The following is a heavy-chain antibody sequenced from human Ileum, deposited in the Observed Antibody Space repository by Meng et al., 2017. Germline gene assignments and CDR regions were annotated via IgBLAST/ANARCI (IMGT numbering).Heavy chain of an antibody. D-gene: IGHD1-26*01. V-gene: IGHV7-4-1*02. Sequence: QGQLVQSGSALKKPGASVKVSCKASGYTFTSYARNWVRQAPGQGLEWIGWINTNTGNPTYAQGFTGRFVFSLDTSVSTAYLQISSLKAEDTAVYYCAREGRVDFDYWGQGTLVTVSS. CDR3: AREGRVDFDY. CDR2: INTNTGNP. CDR1: GYTFTSYA. J-gene: IGHJ4*02.